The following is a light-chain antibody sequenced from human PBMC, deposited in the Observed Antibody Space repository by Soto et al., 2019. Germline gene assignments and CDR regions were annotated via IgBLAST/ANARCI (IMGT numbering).Light chain of an antibody. J-gene: IGKJ1*01. V-gene: IGKV3-11*01. CDR3: HQRRSWPTWT. CDR2: DAS. CDR1: QSVGSY. Sequence: EVVLTQSPATLSLSPGERAILSCRASQSVGSYLAWYQQKPGQAPRLLIYDASIRATGIPTRFSGSGSVTDFTLTISSLEPEDFAVYYCHQRRSWPTWTFRQATQVEIK.